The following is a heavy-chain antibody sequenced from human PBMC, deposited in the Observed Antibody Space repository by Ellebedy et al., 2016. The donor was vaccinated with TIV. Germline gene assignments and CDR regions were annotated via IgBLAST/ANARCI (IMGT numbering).Heavy chain of an antibody. CDR1: GFTFSTYI. J-gene: IGHJ4*02. CDR2: IYSDGRT. V-gene: IGHV3-53*01. Sequence: PGGSLRLSCEASGFTFSTYIMNWVRQAPGKGLAWVSVIYSDGRTYYADSVKGRFTISRDSSKNTVYLQMNSLRVEDTAVYYCASRGYSYAPSGWGQGTLVTVSS. D-gene: IGHD5-18*01. CDR3: ASRGYSYAPSG.